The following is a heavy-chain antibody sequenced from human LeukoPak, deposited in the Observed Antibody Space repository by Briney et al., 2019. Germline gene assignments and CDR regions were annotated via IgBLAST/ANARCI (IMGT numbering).Heavy chain of an antibody. CDR1: GGSFSGYY. V-gene: IGHV4-34*01. CDR2: INHSGST. CDR3: ARGQRGLWYGDYRTQ. D-gene: IGHD4-17*01. Sequence: PSETLSLTCAVYGGSFSGYYWSWIRQPPGKGLEWIGEINHSGSTNYNPSLKSRVTISVDTSKNQFSLKLSSVTAADTAVYYCARGQRGLWYGDYRTQWGQGTLVTVSS. J-gene: IGHJ4*02.